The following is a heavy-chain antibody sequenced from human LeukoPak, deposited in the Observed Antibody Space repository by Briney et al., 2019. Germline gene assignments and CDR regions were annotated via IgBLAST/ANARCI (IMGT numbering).Heavy chain of an antibody. Sequence: ETLSLTCTVSGGSVSSGSYYWSWVRQAPEKGLEWVSTISGSGGGTYYADSVKGRFTISRDDSKNTLYLQMNSLRAEDTAVYYCAKDLGRYRNNYFDYWGQGTLVTVSS. V-gene: IGHV3-23*01. J-gene: IGHJ4*02. CDR1: GGSVSSGSYY. CDR2: ISGSGGGT. D-gene: IGHD1-26*01. CDR3: AKDLGRYRNNYFDY.